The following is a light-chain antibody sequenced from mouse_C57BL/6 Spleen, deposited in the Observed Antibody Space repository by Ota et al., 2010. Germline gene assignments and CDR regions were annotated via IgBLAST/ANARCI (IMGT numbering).Light chain of an antibody. CDR2: YTS. CDR3: QQTNTLPYT. Sequence: DIQMTQTTSSLSASLGNRVTISCRASQDISNYLNWYQQKPDGTIKLLIYYTSTLLSGVPSRFTGSGSGTSYSLTIRNLKQEDIATYFCQQTNTLPYTFGGGTKLEVK. J-gene: IGKJ2*01. V-gene: IGKV10-96*01. CDR1: QDISNY.